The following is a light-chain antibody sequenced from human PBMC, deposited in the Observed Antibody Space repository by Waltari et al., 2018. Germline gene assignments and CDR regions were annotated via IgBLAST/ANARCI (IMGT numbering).Light chain of an antibody. Sequence: DIVLTQSPGTLSLSPGARATLYCRASQGVGRNNVAWYQQKPGQAPRLLIQAASNRATDRPDRFSGSGSGTDFTLTITRLEPEDFAVYHCQQYAVSPITFGQGTRLEIK. J-gene: IGKJ5*01. V-gene: IGKV3-20*01. CDR3: QQYAVSPIT. CDR1: QGVGRNN. CDR2: AAS.